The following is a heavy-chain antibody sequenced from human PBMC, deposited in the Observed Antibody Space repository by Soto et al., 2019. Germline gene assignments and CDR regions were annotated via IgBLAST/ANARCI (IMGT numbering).Heavy chain of an antibody. CDR1: GFTFSIFA. D-gene: IGHD4-17*01. CDR3: ARDRGTGDYGVNAVDI. CDR2: ISGRGGNT. J-gene: IGHJ3*02. Sequence: EVQLLESGGGLVQPGGSLRLSCAASGFTFSIFAMSWVRQAPGKGLEWVSTISGRGGNTYYADSVKGRFTISRDNSKNTLNLQMNGLRGEDTAVYYCARDRGTGDYGVNAVDIWGKGTMVTVSS. V-gene: IGHV3-23*01.